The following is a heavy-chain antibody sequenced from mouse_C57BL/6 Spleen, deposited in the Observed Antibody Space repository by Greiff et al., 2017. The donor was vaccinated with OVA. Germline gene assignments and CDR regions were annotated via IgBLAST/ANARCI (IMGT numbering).Heavy chain of an antibody. V-gene: IGHV1-26*01. CDR2: INPNNGGT. Sequence: VQLKQSGPELVKPGASVKISCKASGYTFTDYYMNWVKQSHGKSLEWIGDINPNNGGTSYNQKFKGKATLTVDKSSSTAYMELRSLTSEDSAVYYCARSNYDYDGGYAMDYWGQGTSVTVSS. D-gene: IGHD2-4*01. CDR1: GYTFTDYY. CDR3: ARSNYDYDGGYAMDY. J-gene: IGHJ4*01.